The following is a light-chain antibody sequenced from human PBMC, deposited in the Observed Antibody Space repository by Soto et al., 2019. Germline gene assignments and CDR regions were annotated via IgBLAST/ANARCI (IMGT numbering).Light chain of an antibody. V-gene: IGKV1-33*01. J-gene: IGKJ2*01. CDR3: QQYENLPYT. CDR1: QVITEY. CDR2: DIS. Sequence: DIQMTQSASSLSAAVGDRVTITCQTSQVITEYLNWYQQKPGKAPKLVIYDISTLEIGVPSRFSGGGSGTKFTFTISGLQPEDTATYYCQQYENLPYTFGQGTKVDIK.